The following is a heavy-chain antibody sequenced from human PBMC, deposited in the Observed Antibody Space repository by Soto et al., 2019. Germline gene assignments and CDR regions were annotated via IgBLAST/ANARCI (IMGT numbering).Heavy chain of an antibody. Sequence: QVQLVQSGAEVKKPGSSVKVSCKASGGTFSTYSISWVRQAPGQGLEWMGESLPIFGTSHYAQNFQGRVTITADESKSTVYMELSSLRSDDTAVYYCARGGGDPKSSFYYGMDVWGQGTTVTVSS. D-gene: IGHD3-10*01. V-gene: IGHV1-69*01. CDR2: SLPIFGTS. CDR1: GGTFSTYS. J-gene: IGHJ6*02. CDR3: ARGGGDPKSSFYYGMDV.